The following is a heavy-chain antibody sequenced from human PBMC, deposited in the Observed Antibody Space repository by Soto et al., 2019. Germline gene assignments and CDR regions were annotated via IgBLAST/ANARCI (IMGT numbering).Heavy chain of an antibody. J-gene: IGHJ3*02. Sequence: GGSLRLSCAASGFTFSSYAMHWVRQAPGKGLEWVAVISYDGSNKYYADSVKGRFTISRDNSKDTLYLQMNSLRAEDTAVYYCASPYDSSGYSHSDAFDIWGQGTMVTVSS. CDR1: GFTFSSYA. V-gene: IGHV3-30-3*01. D-gene: IGHD3-22*01. CDR2: ISYDGSNK. CDR3: ASPYDSSGYSHSDAFDI.